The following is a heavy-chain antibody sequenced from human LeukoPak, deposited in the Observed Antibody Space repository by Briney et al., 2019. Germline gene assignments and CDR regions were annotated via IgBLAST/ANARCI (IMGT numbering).Heavy chain of an antibody. J-gene: IGHJ4*02. CDR2: ISSSSSYI. Sequence: GVLRLSCAASGFTFSSYSMNWVRQAPGKGLEWVSSISSSSSYIYYADSVKCRFTKSRDNAKNSLYLQMNSLRAEDTAVYYCASEWLFGVPWGQGTLVTVSS. CDR3: ASEWLFGVP. CDR1: GFTFSSYS. V-gene: IGHV3-21*01. D-gene: IGHD3-3*01.